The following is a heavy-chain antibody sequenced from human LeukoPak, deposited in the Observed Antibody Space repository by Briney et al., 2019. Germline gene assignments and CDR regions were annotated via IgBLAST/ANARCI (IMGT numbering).Heavy chain of an antibody. Sequence: SETLSLTCAVYGGSFSGYYWSWIRQPPGKGLEWIGEINHSGSTNYNPSLKSRVTISVDTSKNQFSLKLSSVTAAGTAVYYCARTYGDYSLYYYYGMDVWGQGTTVTVSS. CDR2: INHSGST. CDR3: ARTYGDYSLYYYYGMDV. CDR1: GGSFSGYY. V-gene: IGHV4-34*01. D-gene: IGHD4-17*01. J-gene: IGHJ6*02.